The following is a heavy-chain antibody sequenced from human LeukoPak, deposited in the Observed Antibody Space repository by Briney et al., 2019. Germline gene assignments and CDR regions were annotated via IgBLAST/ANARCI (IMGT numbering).Heavy chain of an antibody. CDR2: FDPEDGET. Sequence: ASVRVSCKVSGYTLTELSMHWVRQAPGKGLEWMGGFDPEDGETLYAQRFQGRVTMTKDTSTDTVYMELSSLKSEDTAVYYCAAPSGSFLGYYYGMDVWGQGTTVTVSS. CDR3: AAPSGSFLGYYYGMDV. J-gene: IGHJ6*02. D-gene: IGHD1-26*01. V-gene: IGHV1-24*01. CDR1: GYTLTELS.